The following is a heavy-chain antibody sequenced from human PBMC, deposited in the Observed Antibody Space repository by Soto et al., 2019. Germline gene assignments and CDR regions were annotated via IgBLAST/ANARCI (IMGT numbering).Heavy chain of an antibody. J-gene: IGHJ6*02. CDR1: GGTFSSYT. CDR2: IIPILGIA. Sequence: QVQLVQSGAEVKKPGSSVKVSCKASGGTFSSYTISWVRQAPGQGLEWMGRIIPILGIANYAQKFQGRVTITGDXXTXTXSMELSSLRSEDTAVYYCAREAPYGDYVGPYYGMDVWGQGTTVTVSS. D-gene: IGHD4-17*01. CDR3: AREAPYGDYVGPYYGMDV. V-gene: IGHV1-69*08.